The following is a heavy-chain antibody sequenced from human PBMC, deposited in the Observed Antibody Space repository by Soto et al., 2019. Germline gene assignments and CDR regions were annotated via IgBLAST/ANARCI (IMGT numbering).Heavy chain of an antibody. CDR2: IYYSVST. J-gene: IGHJ3*02. CDR1: SGSVSSGSYY. CDR3: ARDTGRAFDI. V-gene: IGHV4-61*01. D-gene: IGHD3-10*01. Sequence: SKTLSLTCTVSSGSVSSGSYYWSWIRQPPGKGLEWIGYIYYSVSTNYNPSLKSRVTISVDTSKNQFSLKLSSVTAADTAVYYCARDTGRAFDIWGQGTMVTVSS.